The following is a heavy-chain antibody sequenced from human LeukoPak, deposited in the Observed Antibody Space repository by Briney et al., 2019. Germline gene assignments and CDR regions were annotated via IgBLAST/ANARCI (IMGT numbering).Heavy chain of an antibody. CDR2: INHSGST. D-gene: IGHD6-13*01. J-gene: IGHJ5*02. CDR1: GGSFSGYY. Sequence: SETLSLTCAVYGGSFSGYYWSWIRQPPGKGLEWIGEINHSGSTIYNPSLKSRVTISVDTSKNQFSLKLSSVTAADTAVYYCARGPGSSSWYTYPAGGWFDPWGQGTLVTVSS. V-gene: IGHV4-34*01. CDR3: ARGPGSSSWYTYPAGGWFDP.